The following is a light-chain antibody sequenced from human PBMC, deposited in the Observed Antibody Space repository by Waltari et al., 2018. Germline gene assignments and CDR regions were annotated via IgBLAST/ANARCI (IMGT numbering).Light chain of an antibody. Sequence: QSVLTQPPSASGTPGQRVIISCSGSPSNIGKNPVNWYKHLPGSAPKVLIYNDNELPGGCSDRFSVSKSGPSASLAISGLLSDDEADYYGAARDDRLNVWLFGGGTRVTVL. V-gene: IGLV1-44*01. CDR1: PSNIGKNP. J-gene: IGLJ3*02. CDR2: NDN. CDR3: AARDDRLNVWL.